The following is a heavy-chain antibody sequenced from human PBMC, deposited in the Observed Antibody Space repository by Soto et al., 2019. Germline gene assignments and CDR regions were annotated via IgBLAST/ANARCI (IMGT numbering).Heavy chain of an antibody. V-gene: IGHV1-3*01. CDR3: ARDISSGWLSPVGY. D-gene: IGHD6-19*01. CDR2: INAGNGNT. Sequence: QVQLVQSGAEVKKPGASVKVSCKASGYTFTSYAMHWVRQAPGQRLEWMGWINAGNGNTKYSQKFQGRVTITRDTSASTAYMELSSLRSEDTAVYYCARDISSGWLSPVGYWGQGTLVTVSS. J-gene: IGHJ4*02. CDR1: GYTFTSYA.